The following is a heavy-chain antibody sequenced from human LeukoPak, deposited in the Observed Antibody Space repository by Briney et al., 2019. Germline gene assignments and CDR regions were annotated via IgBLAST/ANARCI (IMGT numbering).Heavy chain of an antibody. J-gene: IGHJ4*02. D-gene: IGHD6-19*01. CDR2: ITTSSSYM. V-gene: IGHV3-21*01. Sequence: GGSLRLSCAASGFTFSAYNMNWVRRTPGKGLEWVSSITTSSSYMFYADSVRGRFTISRDNAENSLYLQMNSLRDEDTAVYYCAKVRWDNSGWYYLDYWGQGTLVTVSS. CDR3: AKVRWDNSGWYYLDY. CDR1: GFTFSAYN.